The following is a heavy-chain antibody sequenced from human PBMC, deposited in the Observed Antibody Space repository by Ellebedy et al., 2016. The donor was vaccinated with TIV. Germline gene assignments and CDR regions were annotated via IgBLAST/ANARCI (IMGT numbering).Heavy chain of an antibody. CDR1: GYIFHSYG. V-gene: IGHV1-18*04. CDR2: ISAYNGNT. D-gene: IGHD3-16*02. J-gene: IGHJ4*02. CDR3: ARRVGWEWYRYWPYFDY. Sequence: AASVKVSCKASGYIFHSYGISWVRQAPGQGLEWMGWISAYNGNTNYAQKLQGRVTMTTDTSTSTAYMELRSLRSDDTAVYYCARRVGWEWYRYWPYFDYWGQGTLVTVSS.